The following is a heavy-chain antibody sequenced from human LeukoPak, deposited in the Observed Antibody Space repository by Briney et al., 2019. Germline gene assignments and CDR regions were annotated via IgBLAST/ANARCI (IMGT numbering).Heavy chain of an antibody. V-gene: IGHV3-7*01. CDR1: GFTFGSYW. Sequence: GGSLRLSCAASGFTFGSYWMSRVRQAPGKGLEWVANIKQDGSEKYYVDSVKGRFTISRDNAKNSLYLQMNSLRAEDTAVYYCARRGSFVVVVDSTFDYWGQGTLVTVSS. CDR2: IKQDGSEK. J-gene: IGHJ4*02. D-gene: IGHD2-15*01. CDR3: ARRGSFVVVVDSTFDY.